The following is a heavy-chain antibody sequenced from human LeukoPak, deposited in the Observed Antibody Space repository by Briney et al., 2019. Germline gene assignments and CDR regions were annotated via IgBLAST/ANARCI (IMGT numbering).Heavy chain of an antibody. CDR3: ARDTFHPGLIDS. D-gene: IGHD2-21*01. Sequence: GGSLRLSCAASGFTFSRYAMNWVRQAPGKGLEWVSYINTDSSDIHYADSVKGRFTISRDNARNTLYLQLSSLRAEDSAVYYCARDTFHPGLIDSWGQGTLVIVSS. CDR1: GFTFSRYA. J-gene: IGHJ4*02. CDR2: INTDSSDI. V-gene: IGHV3-21*05.